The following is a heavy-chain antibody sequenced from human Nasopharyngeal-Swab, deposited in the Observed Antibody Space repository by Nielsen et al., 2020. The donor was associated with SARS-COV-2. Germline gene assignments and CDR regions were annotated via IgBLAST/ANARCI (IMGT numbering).Heavy chain of an antibody. D-gene: IGHD2-15*01. CDR2: IKQLESEI. Sequence: GESLKISCTASGFTTFSNYWMSWVRQVPGKGLEWVASIKQLESEIYYVDSVKGRFTISRDNAKSTAFLEMNSLSADETAVYYCTRGSNLVVAVADYWGQGTLVTLSS. J-gene: IGHJ4*02. CDR1: GFTTFSNYW. CDR3: TRGSNLVVAVADY. V-gene: IGHV3-7*02.